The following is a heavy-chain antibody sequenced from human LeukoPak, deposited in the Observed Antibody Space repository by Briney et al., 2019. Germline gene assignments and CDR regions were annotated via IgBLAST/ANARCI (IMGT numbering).Heavy chain of an antibody. V-gene: IGHV1-3*01. Sequence: ASVKVSCKASGYTFTSYAMHWVRQAPGQRLEWMGWINAGNGNTKYSQKFQGRVTITRDTSASTAYMELSSLRSEDTAVYYCARDGPSGCSGGSCYDFDYWGQGTLVTVSS. CDR1: GYTFTSYA. CDR3: ARDGPSGCSGGSCYDFDY. CDR2: INAGNGNT. D-gene: IGHD2-15*01. J-gene: IGHJ4*02.